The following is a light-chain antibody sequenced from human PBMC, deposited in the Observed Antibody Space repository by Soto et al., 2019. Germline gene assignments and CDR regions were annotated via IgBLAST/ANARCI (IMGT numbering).Light chain of an antibody. Sequence: QSALTQPASVSGSPGQSITISCTGTSSDVGGYNYVSWYQQHPGKAHKLMIYDVSNRPSGVSNRFSGSKSGNTASLTISGLLAEDEADYYCSSYTSSSTLGVFGTGTKVTVL. J-gene: IGLJ1*01. CDR2: DVS. CDR1: SSDVGGYNY. CDR3: SSYTSSSTLGV. V-gene: IGLV2-14*01.